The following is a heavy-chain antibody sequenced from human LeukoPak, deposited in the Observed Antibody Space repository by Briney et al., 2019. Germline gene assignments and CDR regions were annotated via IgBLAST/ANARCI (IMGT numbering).Heavy chain of an antibody. D-gene: IGHD3-10*01. Sequence: PGGSLRLSCRASGFTFSDSYMSWIRQAPGDGLQWVSYISNRGSTTYYADSVKGRFTISRDNAKNSLYLQMNSLRAEDTAVYYCARVRGSGSYYDHWGQGTLVTVSS. J-gene: IGHJ4*02. CDR1: GFTFSDSY. CDR2: ISNRGSTT. V-gene: IGHV3-11*01. CDR3: ARVRGSGSYYDH.